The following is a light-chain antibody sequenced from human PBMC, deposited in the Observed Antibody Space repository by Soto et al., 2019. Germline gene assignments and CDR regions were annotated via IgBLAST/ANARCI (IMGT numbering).Light chain of an antibody. CDR1: QGISSY. V-gene: IGKV1-8*01. CDR2: AAS. J-gene: IGKJ1*01. Sequence: AIRMTQSPSSLSASTGDRVTITCRASQGISSYLAWYQQKPGKAHKLLIYAASTLQSGVPSRFSGSGSGTDFTLTISCLQSEDFATYYCQQYYSYLWTFGQGTKVEIK. CDR3: QQYYSYLWT.